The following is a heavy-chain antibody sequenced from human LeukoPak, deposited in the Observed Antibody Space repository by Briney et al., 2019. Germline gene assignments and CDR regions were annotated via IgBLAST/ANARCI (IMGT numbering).Heavy chain of an antibody. D-gene: IGHD6-19*01. CDR1: GGSISSGSYY. CDR2: IYTSGST. V-gene: IGHV4-61*02. Sequence: SETLSLTCTVSGGSISSGSYYWSWIRQPAGKGLEWIGRIYTSGSTNYNPSLKSRVTISVDTSKNQFSLKLSSVTAAGTAVYYCAGMSAGYSSGWYLGYYFDYWGQGTLVTVSS. J-gene: IGHJ4*02. CDR3: AGMSAGYSSGWYLGYYFDY.